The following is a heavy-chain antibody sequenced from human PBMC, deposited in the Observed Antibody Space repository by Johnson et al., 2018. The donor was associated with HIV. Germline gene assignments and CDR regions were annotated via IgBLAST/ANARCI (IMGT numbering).Heavy chain of an antibody. V-gene: IGHV3-30*04. D-gene: IGHD3-3*01. CDR1: GFTFSSYA. Sequence: QVRLGESGGGVVQPGRSLRLSCAASGFTFSSYAMHWVRQAPGKGLEWVAVISYDGTNNQNGDSVKARLTLSRDNSKNTLYMQMNILRAEDTAVYYCARPAGDFWSGYYDAFEIWGQGTMVTVSS. CDR2: ISYDGTNN. J-gene: IGHJ3*02. CDR3: ARPAGDFWSGYYDAFEI.